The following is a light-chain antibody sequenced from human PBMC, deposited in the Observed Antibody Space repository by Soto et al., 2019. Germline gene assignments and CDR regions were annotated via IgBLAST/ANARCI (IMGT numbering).Light chain of an antibody. J-gene: IGKJ1*01. CDR2: KAS. Sequence: DIQMTQSPSTLSASVGDRVTITCRASQSISSWLAWYQQKPGKAPKLLIYKASSLESGVPSRFRGSGSGTEFTLTISSLQPDDFATYYCQQYNIYSTTCGQGNKVEIK. CDR1: QSISSW. V-gene: IGKV1-5*03. CDR3: QQYNIYSTT.